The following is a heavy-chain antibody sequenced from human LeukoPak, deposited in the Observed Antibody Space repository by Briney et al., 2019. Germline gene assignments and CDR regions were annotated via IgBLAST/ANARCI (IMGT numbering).Heavy chain of an antibody. CDR1: GGSFSGYY. V-gene: IGHV4-34*01. D-gene: IGHD3-10*01. CDR2: INHSGST. J-gene: IGHJ4*02. CDR3: ASAGLYGSGVDY. Sequence: SETLSLTCAVHGGSFSGYYWSWIRQPPGKGLEWIGEINHSGSTNYNPSLKSRVTMSVDTSKNQFSLKLSSVTDADTAVCYCASAGLYGSGVDYWGQGSLVTVSS.